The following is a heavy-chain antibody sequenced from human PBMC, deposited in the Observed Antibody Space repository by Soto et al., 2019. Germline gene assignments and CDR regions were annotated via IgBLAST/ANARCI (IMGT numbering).Heavy chain of an antibody. J-gene: IGHJ4*02. CDR2: IYYSGST. V-gene: IGHV4-59*01. CDR1: GGSISSYY. D-gene: IGHD2-8*01. CDR3: ARSLILWTPFDY. Sequence: SETLSLTCTVSGGSISSYYWSWIRQPPGKGLEWIGYIYYSGSTNYNPSLKSRVTISVDTSKNQFSLKLSSVTAADTAVYYCARSLILWTPFDYWGQGTLVTVS.